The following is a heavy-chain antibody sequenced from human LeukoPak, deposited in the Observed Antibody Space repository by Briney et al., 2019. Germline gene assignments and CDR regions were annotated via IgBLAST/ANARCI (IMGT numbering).Heavy chain of an antibody. CDR3: ARLERGRYSYGSFDY. J-gene: IGHJ4*02. Sequence: GASVKVSCKASGYSFTSYWIGWVRQMHGKGLEWMGIIYPGDSDTRYIPSFQGQVTISADKSISTAYLQWSSLKASDTAMYYCARLERGRYSYGSFDYWGQGTLVTVSS. D-gene: IGHD5-18*01. CDR2: IYPGDSDT. CDR1: GYSFTSYW. V-gene: IGHV5-51*01.